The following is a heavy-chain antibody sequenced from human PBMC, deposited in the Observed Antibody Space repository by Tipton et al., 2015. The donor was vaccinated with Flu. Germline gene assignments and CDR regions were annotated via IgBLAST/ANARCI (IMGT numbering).Heavy chain of an antibody. CDR3: ARSREGYCSGGSCYSSYYYYGMDV. J-gene: IGHJ6*02. Sequence: QVQLVQSGAEVKKPGSSVKVSCKASGGTFSSYAISWVRQAPGQGLEWMGGIIPIFGTANYAQKFQGRVTITADESTSTAYMELSSLRSEDTAVYYCARSREGYCSGGSCYSSYYYYGMDVWGQGTTVTVSS. CDR2: IIPIFGTA. CDR1: GGTFSSYA. D-gene: IGHD2-15*01. V-gene: IGHV1-69*01.